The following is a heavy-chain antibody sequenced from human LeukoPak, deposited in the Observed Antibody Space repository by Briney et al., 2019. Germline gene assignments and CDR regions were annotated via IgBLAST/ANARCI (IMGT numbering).Heavy chain of an antibody. J-gene: IGHJ5*02. CDR1: GYTFTSYA. CDR2: INAGNGNT. CDR3: ARDVGPLMVYAANTWFEP. Sequence: GASVKVSCMASGYTFTSYAMHLVRQAPAQRLEWMGWINAGNGNTKYSQKFQGRVTITRDTSASTAYMDLSSLRSEDPAVYYCARDVGPLMVYAANTWFEPWGQGTLVTVSS. V-gene: IGHV1-3*01. D-gene: IGHD2-8*01.